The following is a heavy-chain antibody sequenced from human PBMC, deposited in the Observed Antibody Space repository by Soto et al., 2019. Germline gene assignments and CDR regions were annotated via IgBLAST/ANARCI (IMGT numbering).Heavy chain of an antibody. J-gene: IGHJ5*02. CDR3: ARDDGIAAFDP. D-gene: IGHD6-13*01. CDR1: GGSISSYY. V-gene: IGHV4-59*01. CDR2: IYYSGST. Sequence: SETLSLTCTVSGGSISSYYWSWIRQPPGKGLEWIGYIYYSGSTNYNPSLKSRVTISVDTSKNQFSLKLSSVTAADTAVYYCARDDGIAAFDPWGKGTLVTVSS.